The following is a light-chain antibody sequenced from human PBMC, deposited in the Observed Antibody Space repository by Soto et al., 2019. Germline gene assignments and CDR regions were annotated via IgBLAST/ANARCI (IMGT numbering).Light chain of an antibody. Sequence: DIQMTQSPSTLSASVGDRVTITCRANQSISDWLAWYQQKPGKAPKLLIYDASNLESGVPSRFSGSGSGTEFTLTISSLQPDDFATYYCQQDNSYPLTFGGGTKMEIK. V-gene: IGKV1-5*01. J-gene: IGKJ4*01. CDR1: QSISDW. CDR3: QQDNSYPLT. CDR2: DAS.